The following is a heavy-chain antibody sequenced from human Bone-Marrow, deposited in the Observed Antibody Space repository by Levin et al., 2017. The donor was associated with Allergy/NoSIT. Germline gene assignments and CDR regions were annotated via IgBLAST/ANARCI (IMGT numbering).Heavy chain of an antibody. CDR1: GLSVSNNY. V-gene: IGHV3-53*01. CDR3: TRGSLEMDV. D-gene: IGHD1-1*01. J-gene: IGHJ6*02. Sequence: PGGSLRLSCVASGLSVSNNYMNWVRQAPGRGLEWVSVLYSGGTKYYAESVKGRFTISRDSSKNTLYLQMNSLTAEDTAVYYCTRGSLEMDVWGQGTTVTVSS. CDR2: LYSGGTK.